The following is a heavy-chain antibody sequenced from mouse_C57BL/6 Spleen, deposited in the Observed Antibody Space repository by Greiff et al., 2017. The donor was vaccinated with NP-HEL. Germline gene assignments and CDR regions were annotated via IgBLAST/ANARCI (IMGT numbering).Heavy chain of an antibody. V-gene: IGHV1-36*01. Sequence: VHVKQSGPVLVKPGPSVKISCKASGFTFTDYYMHWVKQSHGKSLEWIGLVYPYNGGTSYNQKFKGKATLTVDTSSSTAYMELNSLTSEASAVYYCARPYGSPYWYFDVWGTGTTVTVSS. D-gene: IGHD1-1*01. CDR2: VYPYNGGT. CDR1: GFTFTDYY. J-gene: IGHJ1*03. CDR3: ARPYGSPYWYFDV.